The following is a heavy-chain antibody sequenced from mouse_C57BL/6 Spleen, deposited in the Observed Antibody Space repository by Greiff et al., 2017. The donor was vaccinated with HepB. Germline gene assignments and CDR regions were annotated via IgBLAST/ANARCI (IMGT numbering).Heavy chain of an antibody. V-gene: IGHV3-6*01. CDR3: ARDEGYYYAMDY. CDR2: ISYDGSN. CDR1: GYSITSGYY. J-gene: IGHJ4*01. Sequence: ESGPGLVKPSQSLSLTCSVTGYSITSGYYWNWIRQFPGNKLEWMGYISYDGSNNYNPSLKNRISITRDTSKNQFFLKLNSVTTEDTATYYCARDEGYYYAMDYWGQGTSVTVSS.